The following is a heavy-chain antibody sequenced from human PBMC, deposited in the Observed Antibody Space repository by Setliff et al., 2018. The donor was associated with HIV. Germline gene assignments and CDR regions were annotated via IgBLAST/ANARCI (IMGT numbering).Heavy chain of an antibody. J-gene: IGHJ4*01. CDR1: GGSISSYY. V-gene: IGHV4-59*01. D-gene: IGHD2-2*01. Sequence: SETLSLTCTVSGGSISSYYWSWIRQPPGKGQEWIGYIYYSGSTNYNPSLKSRVTISVDTSKNQFSLKLSSVTAADTAVYYCARGREASVPAAKGPFFDYWGQGILVTVSS. CDR2: IYYSGST. CDR3: ARGREASVPAAKGPFFDY.